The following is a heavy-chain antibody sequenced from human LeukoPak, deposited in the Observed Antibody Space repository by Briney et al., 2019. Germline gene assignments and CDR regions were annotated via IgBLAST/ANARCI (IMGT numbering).Heavy chain of an antibody. CDR3: ARPLGRDGYYYYGMDV. CDR2: ISYDGSNK. CDR1: GFTFSSYA. V-gene: IGHV3-30-3*01. D-gene: IGHD3-10*01. Sequence: GGSLRLSCAASGFTFSSYAMHWVRQAPGKGLEWVAVISYDGSNKYYADSVKGRFTISRDNSKNTLYLQMNSLRAEDTAVYYCARPLGRDGYYYYGMDVWGQGTTVTVSS. J-gene: IGHJ6*02.